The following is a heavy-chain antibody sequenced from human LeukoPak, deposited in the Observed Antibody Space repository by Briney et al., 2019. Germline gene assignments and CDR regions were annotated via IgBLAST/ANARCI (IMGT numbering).Heavy chain of an antibody. Sequence: GGSLRLSCATSGFTFSNYWMSWVRQAPGKGLEWVANIKEDGSEKYYVDSVKGRFTISRDNAKNSLYLQMNSLRAEDTAVYYCARTIRGYWGQGTLVTVSS. D-gene: IGHD3-10*01. V-gene: IGHV3-7*01. CDR3: ARTIRGY. CDR1: GFTFSNYW. CDR2: IKEDGSEK. J-gene: IGHJ4*02.